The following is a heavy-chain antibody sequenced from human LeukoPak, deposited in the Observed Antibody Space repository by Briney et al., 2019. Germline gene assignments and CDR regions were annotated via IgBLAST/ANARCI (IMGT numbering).Heavy chain of an antibody. CDR3: ARWGSGKYYFDY. CDR2: INPSGGST. Sequence: ASVKVSCKASGYTFTSYYMHWVRQAPGQGLEWMGIINPSGGSTSYAQKLQGRVTMTTDTSTSTVYMELRSLRSDDTAVYYCARWGSGKYYFDYWGQGTLVTVSS. J-gene: IGHJ4*02. V-gene: IGHV1-46*01. CDR1: GYTFTSYY. D-gene: IGHD3-10*01.